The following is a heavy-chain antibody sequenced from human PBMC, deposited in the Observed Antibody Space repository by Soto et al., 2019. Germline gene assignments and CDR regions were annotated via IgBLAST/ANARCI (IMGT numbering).Heavy chain of an antibody. D-gene: IGHD2-8*01. Sequence: PGWALRLSCTASGFTFSSYALSWVRPAPGKGLEWVSAISGSGGGTYYANPVKGPVTLSPNNPKNTLHLQMKRLRAEDTAVYYCAKGVTGRSKFDLQEDYWGQGTMVTLSS. J-gene: IGHJ4*02. V-gene: IGHV3-23*01. CDR1: GFTFSSYA. CDR3: AKGVTGRSKFDLQEDY. CDR2: ISGSGGGT.